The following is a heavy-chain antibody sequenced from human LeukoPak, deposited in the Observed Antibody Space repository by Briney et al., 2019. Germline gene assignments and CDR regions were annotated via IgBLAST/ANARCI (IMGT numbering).Heavy chain of an antibody. V-gene: IGHV3-74*01. D-gene: IGHD2-15*01. CDR1: GFTFSSSW. Sequence: PGGSLRLSCAASGFTFSSSWMHWVRQAPGKGLVWVSSIKGDGSTTSYADSVKGRFTISRDNAKNTLYLQMNSLRAEDTAVYYCARAWSPDYRGQGTLATVSS. CDR2: IKGDGSTT. J-gene: IGHJ4*02. CDR3: ARAWSPDY.